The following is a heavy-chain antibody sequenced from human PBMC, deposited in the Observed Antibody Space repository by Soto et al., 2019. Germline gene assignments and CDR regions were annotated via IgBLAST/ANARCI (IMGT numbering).Heavy chain of an antibody. CDR3: ARAFRWASGRYSGSHGVNYYYYGMDV. V-gene: IGHV1-2*04. CDR2: INPNSGGT. Sequence: QVQLVQSGAEVKKPGASVKVSCKASGYTFTGYYMHWVRQAPGQGLEWMGWINPNSGGTNYAQKFQGWVTMTRDTSISTAYMELSRLRSDDTAVYDCARAFRWASGRYSGSHGVNYYYYGMDVWGQGTTVTVSS. J-gene: IGHJ6*02. CDR1: GYTFTGYY. D-gene: IGHD1-26*01.